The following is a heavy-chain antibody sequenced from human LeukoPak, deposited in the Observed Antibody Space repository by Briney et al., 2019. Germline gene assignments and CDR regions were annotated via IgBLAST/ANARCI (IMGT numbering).Heavy chain of an antibody. CDR1: GGTFSSYA. CDR3: ARVEMGITMVRGVIIHGMDV. CDR2: IIPILGIA. D-gene: IGHD3-10*01. J-gene: IGHJ6*02. V-gene: IGHV1-69*04. Sequence: SVKVSCKASGGTFSSYAISWVRQAPGQGLEWMGRIIPILGIANYAQKFQGRVTITADKSTSTAYMELSSLRSEDTAVYYCARVEMGITMVRGVIIHGMDVWGQGTTVTVSS.